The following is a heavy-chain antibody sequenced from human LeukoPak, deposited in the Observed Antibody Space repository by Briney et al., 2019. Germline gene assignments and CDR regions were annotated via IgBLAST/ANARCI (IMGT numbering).Heavy chain of an antibody. CDR1: GGSMSRSYKS. CDR2: IYYSGTT. CDR3: ARPYGGNPGYFDY. J-gene: IGHJ4*02. Sequence: SETLPLTRGISGGSMSRSYKSWGGVPQTPGKGLEWIGNIYYSGTTYYNPSLKSRVTISVDTSKSQFSLKLSSVTAADTAVYYCARPYGGNPGYFDYWGQGTLVTVSS. D-gene: IGHD4-23*01. V-gene: IGHV4-39*01.